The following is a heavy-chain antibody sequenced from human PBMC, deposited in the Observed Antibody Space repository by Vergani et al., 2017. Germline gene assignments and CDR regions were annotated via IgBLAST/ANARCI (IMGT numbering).Heavy chain of an antibody. CDR2: IIPIFGTA. CDR3: AGATRGGYCSSTSCYTFDY. V-gene: IGHV1-69*01. J-gene: IGHJ4*02. D-gene: IGHD2-2*02. Sequence: QVQLVQSGAEVKKPGSSVKVSCKASGGTFSSYAISWVRQAPGQGLEWMGGIIPIFGTANYAQKFQGRVTITADESTSPAYMELSSLRSEDTAVYYCAGATRGGYCSSTSCYTFDYWGQGTLVTVSS. CDR1: GGTFSSYA.